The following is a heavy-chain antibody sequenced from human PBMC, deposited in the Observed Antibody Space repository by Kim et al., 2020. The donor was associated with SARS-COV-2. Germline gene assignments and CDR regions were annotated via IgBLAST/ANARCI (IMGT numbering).Heavy chain of an antibody. CDR3: ARQAISEVPAGSPPDY. Sequence: GESLKISCKGSGYSFTSYWISWVRQMPGKGLEWMGRIDPSDSYTNYSPSFQGHVTISADKSISTAYLQWSSLKASDTAMYYCARQAISEVPAGSPPDYWGQGTLVTVSS. CDR2: IDPSDSYT. D-gene: IGHD2-2*01. J-gene: IGHJ4*02. V-gene: IGHV5-10-1*01. CDR1: GYSFTSYW.